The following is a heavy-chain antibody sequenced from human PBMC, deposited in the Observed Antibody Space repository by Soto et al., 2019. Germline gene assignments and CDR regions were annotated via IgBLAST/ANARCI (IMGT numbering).Heavy chain of an antibody. J-gene: IGHJ4*02. V-gene: IGHV1-2*04. CDR1: GYTFTGYY. CDR2: INPNSGGT. CDR3: ATASTGYQSSGYFDY. Sequence: QVQLVQSGAEVKKPGASVKVSCKASGYTFTGYYMHWVRQAPGQGLEWMGWINPNSGGTNYAQKFKGWVTMTRDTSISTAYMELGRLRSDDTAVYYCATASTGYQSSGYFDYWGQGTLVTVSS. D-gene: IGHD3-9*01.